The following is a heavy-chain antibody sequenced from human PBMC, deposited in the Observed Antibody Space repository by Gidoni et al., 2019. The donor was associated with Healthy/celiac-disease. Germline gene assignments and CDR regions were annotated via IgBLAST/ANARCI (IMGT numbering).Heavy chain of an antibody. Sequence: QVQLQESGPGLVKPSETLSLTCTVSGGSISSYYWSWIRQPPGKGLEWIGYIYYSGSTNYNPSLKSRVTISVDTSKNQFSLKLSSVTAADTAVYYCARGAYGDYLLGMDVWGQGTTVTVSS. CDR1: GGSISSYY. J-gene: IGHJ6*02. CDR2: IYYSGST. D-gene: IGHD4-17*01. CDR3: ARGAYGDYLLGMDV. V-gene: IGHV4-59*01.